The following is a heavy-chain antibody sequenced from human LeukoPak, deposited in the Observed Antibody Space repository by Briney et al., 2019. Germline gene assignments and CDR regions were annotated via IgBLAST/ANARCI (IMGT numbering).Heavy chain of an antibody. J-gene: IGHJ5*02. D-gene: IGHD4-11*01. CDR3: ARLTTAAVS. CDR1: GGSISRSSYY. CDR2: IYYSGST. V-gene: IGHV4-39*01. Sequence: PSETLSLTCTVSGGSISRSSYYWGWIRQPPGKGLEWIGSIYYSGSTYYNPSLKSRVTISVDTSKNQFSLKLSSVTAAYTAVYYCARLTTAAVSWGQGTLVTVSS.